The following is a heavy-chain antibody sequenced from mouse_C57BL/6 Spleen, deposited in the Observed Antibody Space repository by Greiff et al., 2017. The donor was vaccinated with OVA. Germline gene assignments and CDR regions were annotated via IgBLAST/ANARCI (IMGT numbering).Heavy chain of an antibody. D-gene: IGHD2-5*01. V-gene: IGHV1-64*01. CDR3: ERLRSNYDYAMDY. CDR2: IHPNSGST. Sequence: QVQLQQPGAELVKPGASVKLSCKASGYTFTSYWMHWVKQRPGQGLEWIGMIHPNSGSTNYNETFKSKATLTVDKSSSTAYMQLSSLTSEDSAVYYSERLRSNYDYAMDYWGQGTSVTVSS. CDR1: GYTFTSYW. J-gene: IGHJ4*01.